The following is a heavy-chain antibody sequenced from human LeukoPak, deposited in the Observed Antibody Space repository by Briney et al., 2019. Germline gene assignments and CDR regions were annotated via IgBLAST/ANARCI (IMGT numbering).Heavy chain of an antibody. CDR3: AKTGAGGAFDI. Sequence: GGSLRLSCAASGFTFGSYAMYWVRQAPGKGLEWVSGIFGSGGSAHYADSVKGRFTISRDNAKNSLYLQMNSLRAEDTAVYYCAKTGAGGAFDIWGQGTMVTVSS. D-gene: IGHD1-26*01. V-gene: IGHV3-23*01. J-gene: IGHJ3*02. CDR1: GFTFGSYA. CDR2: IFGSGGSA.